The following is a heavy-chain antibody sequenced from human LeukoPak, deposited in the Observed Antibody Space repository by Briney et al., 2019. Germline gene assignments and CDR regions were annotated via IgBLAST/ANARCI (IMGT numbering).Heavy chain of an antibody. V-gene: IGHV4-39*02. CDR3: ARSTIAVAGLFDY. CDR2: IYYSGST. D-gene: IGHD6-19*01. CDR1: GGSISSSSYY. J-gene: IGHJ4*02. Sequence: SETLSLTCTVSGGSISSSSYYWGWIRQPPGKGLEWIGSIYYSGSTYYNPSLKSRVTISVDTSKNHFSLKLSSVTAADTAVYYCARSTIAVAGLFDYWGQGTLVTVSS.